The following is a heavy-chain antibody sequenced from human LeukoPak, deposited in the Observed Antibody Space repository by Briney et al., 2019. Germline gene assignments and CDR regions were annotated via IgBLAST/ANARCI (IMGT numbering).Heavy chain of an antibody. J-gene: IGHJ5*02. Sequence: GRSLRLSCAASGFTFSSYAMHWDRQAPGKGLEWAAVISHDGSNKYYADSVKGRFTISRDNSKNTLYLQMNSLRAEDTAVYYCARSSFSYYNWFDPWGQGTLVTVPS. CDR3: ARSSFSYYNWFDP. D-gene: IGHD6-13*01. V-gene: IGHV3-30*01. CDR1: GFTFSSYA. CDR2: ISHDGSNK.